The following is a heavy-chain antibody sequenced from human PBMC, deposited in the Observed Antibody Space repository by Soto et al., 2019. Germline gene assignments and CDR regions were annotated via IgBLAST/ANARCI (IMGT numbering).Heavy chain of an antibody. Sequence: TLSLTCAISGDSVSSNSAAWNWIRQSPSRGLEWLGRTYYRSKWYNDYAVSVKSRITINPDTSKNQLSLQLNSVTPEDTAVNYCAREPKRYYDFWSGFRRGYYGMDVWGQGTTVTVSS. CDR2: TYYRSKWYN. CDR1: GDSVSSNSAA. D-gene: IGHD3-3*01. CDR3: AREPKRYYDFWSGFRRGYYGMDV. J-gene: IGHJ6*02. V-gene: IGHV6-1*01.